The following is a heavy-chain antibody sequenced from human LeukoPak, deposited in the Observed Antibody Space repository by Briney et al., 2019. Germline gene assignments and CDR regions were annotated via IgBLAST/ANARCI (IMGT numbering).Heavy chain of an antibody. CDR1: GGSISSYY. Sequence: SETLSLTWTVSGGSISSYYWSWIRQPPGKGLEWIAYISDIGSINYNPPLKSRVTISLDTSKNQFSLKLSSVTAADTAVYYCAGHHPRNTVDFWGQGTLVTVSS. CDR2: ISDIGSI. D-gene: IGHD2/OR15-2a*01. CDR3: AGHHPRNTVDF. J-gene: IGHJ4*02. V-gene: IGHV4-59*08.